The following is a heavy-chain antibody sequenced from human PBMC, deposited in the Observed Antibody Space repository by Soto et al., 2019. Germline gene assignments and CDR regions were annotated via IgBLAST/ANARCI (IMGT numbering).Heavy chain of an antibody. CDR3: ARCGGSSWYIGRRNYYYYMDV. J-gene: IGHJ6*03. CDR2: INHSGST. D-gene: IGHD6-13*01. CDR1: GGSFSGYY. Sequence: PSETLSLTCAVYGGSFSGYYWSWIRQPPGKGLEWIGEINHSGSTNYNPSLKSRVTISVDTSKNQFSLKPSSVTAADTAVYYCARCGGSSWYIGRRNYYYYMDVWGKGTTVTVSS. V-gene: IGHV4-34*01.